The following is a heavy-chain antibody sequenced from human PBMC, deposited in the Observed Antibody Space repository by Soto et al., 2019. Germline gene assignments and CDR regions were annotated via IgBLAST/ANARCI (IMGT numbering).Heavy chain of an antibody. J-gene: IGHJ4*02. CDR1: GFSFNNYA. CDR3: VKEGYMRSDWYGQFDY. Sequence: EVQLVESGGTLVQPGGSLRLSCSASGFSFNNYAMHWVRQAPGRGLEFVSAISSYGADTYYADSVKGRFAISRDKSKNTLYLKLSSLRAEDTALYYCVKEGYMRSDWYGQFDYWGQGGLVTVSS. D-gene: IGHD6-19*01. V-gene: IGHV3-64D*06. CDR2: ISSYGADT.